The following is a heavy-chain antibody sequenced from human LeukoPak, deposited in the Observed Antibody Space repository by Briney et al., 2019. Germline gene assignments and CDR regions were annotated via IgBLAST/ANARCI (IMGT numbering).Heavy chain of an antibody. J-gene: IGHJ6*02. CDR1: GGSFSGYY. CDR2: INHSGST. D-gene: IGHD1-26*01. Sequence: SETLSLTCAVYGGSFSGYYWSWIRQPPGKGLEWIGEINHSGSTNYNPSLKSRVTISVDTSKNQFSLKLSSVTAADTAVYYCARGRRVGATPLDYYYYGMDVWGQGTTVTVSS. V-gene: IGHV4-34*01. CDR3: ARGRRVGATPLDYYYYGMDV.